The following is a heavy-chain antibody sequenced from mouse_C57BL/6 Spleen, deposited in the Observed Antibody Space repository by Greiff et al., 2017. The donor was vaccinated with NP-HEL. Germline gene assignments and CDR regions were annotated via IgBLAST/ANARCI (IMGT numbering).Heavy chain of an antibody. V-gene: IGHV1-59*01. CDR3: ARYRDGSSDY. CDR1: GYTFTSYW. CDR2: IDPSDSYT. D-gene: IGHD1-1*01. J-gene: IGHJ2*01. Sequence: QVQLKQPGAELVRPGTSVKLSCKASGYTFTSYWMHWVKQRPGQGLEWIGVIDPSDSYTNYNQKFKGKATLTVDTSSSTAYMQLSSLTSEDSAVYYCARYRDGSSDYWGQGTTLTVSS.